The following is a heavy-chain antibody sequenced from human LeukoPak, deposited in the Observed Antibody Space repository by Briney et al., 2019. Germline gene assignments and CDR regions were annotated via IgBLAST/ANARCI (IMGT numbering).Heavy chain of an antibody. Sequence: ASVKVSWKASAYTFTAFYMHWVRQAPGQGLEWMGWINLKRGDTNSAQKFQGRVTMTRDTSTTTVYMELSSLRSEDTAVYYCARERSGLDYWGQGTLVTVSS. CDR3: ARERSGLDY. CDR1: AYTFTAFY. J-gene: IGHJ4*02. V-gene: IGHV1-2*02. CDR2: INLKRGDT. D-gene: IGHD1-26*01.